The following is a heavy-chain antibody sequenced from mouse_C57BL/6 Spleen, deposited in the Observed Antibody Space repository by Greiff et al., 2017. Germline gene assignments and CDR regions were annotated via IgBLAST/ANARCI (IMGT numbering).Heavy chain of an antibody. CDR1: GYTFTDYN. CDR2: INPNNGGT. CDR3: SRGSTTVVEHVEV. D-gene: IGHD1-1*01. J-gene: IGHJ1*03. Sequence: VQLKQSGPELVQPGASVKMSCKASGYTFTDYNMHWVKQSHGKSLEWIGYINPNNGGTSYNQKFKGKATLTVNKSSSTSVMELRSLTSEDSAVYYWSRGSTTVVEHVEVWGTGTTVTVSS. V-gene: IGHV1-22*01.